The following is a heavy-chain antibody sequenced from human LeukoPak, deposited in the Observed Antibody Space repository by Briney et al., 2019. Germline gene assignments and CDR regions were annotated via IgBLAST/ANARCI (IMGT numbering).Heavy chain of an antibody. CDR1: GFTFSSYG. Sequence: PGGSLRLSCAASGFTFSSYGMHWVRQAPGKGLEWVAVIWYDGSNKYYADSVKGRFTISRDNSKNTLYLQMNSLRAEDTAVYYCARGKRIAAAGTFDYWGQGTLVTVSS. CDR2: IWYDGSNK. J-gene: IGHJ4*02. V-gene: IGHV3-33*01. CDR3: ARGKRIAAAGTFDY. D-gene: IGHD6-13*01.